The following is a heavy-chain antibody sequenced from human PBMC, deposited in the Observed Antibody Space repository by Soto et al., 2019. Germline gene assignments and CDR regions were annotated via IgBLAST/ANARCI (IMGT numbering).Heavy chain of an antibody. V-gene: IGHV3-NL1*01. D-gene: IGHD3-16*01. Sequence: GGSLRLSCAASGFTFSSYGMHWVRQAPGKGLEWVSVIYSGGSTYYADSVKGRFTISRDHSENTLYLQMNSLRAEDTAFYYCASQSTYTFDYWGQGTLVTVSS. J-gene: IGHJ4*02. CDR2: IYSGGST. CDR1: GFTFSSYG. CDR3: ASQSTYTFDY.